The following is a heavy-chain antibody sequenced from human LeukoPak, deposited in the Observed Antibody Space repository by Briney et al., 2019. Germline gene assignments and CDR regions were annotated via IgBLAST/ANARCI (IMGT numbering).Heavy chain of an antibody. D-gene: IGHD3-3*01. Sequence: KPSETLSLTCAVSGGSISSGGYSWSWIRQPPGKGLEWIGYIYHSGSTYYNPSLKSRVTISVDRSKNQFSLKLSSVTAADTAVYYCARVVDYDFWYGYFDYWGQGTLVTVSS. J-gene: IGHJ4*02. CDR3: ARVVDYDFWYGYFDY. CDR2: IYHSGST. V-gene: IGHV4-30-2*01. CDR1: GGSISSGGYS.